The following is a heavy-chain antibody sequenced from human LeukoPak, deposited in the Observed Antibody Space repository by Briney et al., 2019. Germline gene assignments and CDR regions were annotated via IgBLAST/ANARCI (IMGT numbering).Heavy chain of an antibody. J-gene: IGHJ4*02. V-gene: IGHV3-21*01. CDR1: GFTFSSYS. CDR3: ARDAHYYDSSGSYYFDY. CDR2: ISSSSSYI. D-gene: IGHD3-22*01. Sequence: GGSLRLSCAASGFTFSSYSMNWVRQAPGKGLEWVSSISSSSSYIYYADSVKGRFTISRDNAKNSLYLQMNSLRAEDTAVYYCARDAHYYDSSGSYYFDYWGQGTLVTVSS.